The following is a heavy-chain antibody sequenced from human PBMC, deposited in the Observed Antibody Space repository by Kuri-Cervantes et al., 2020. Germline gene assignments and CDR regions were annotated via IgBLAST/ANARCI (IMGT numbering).Heavy chain of an antibody. J-gene: IGHJ3*02. Sequence: GGSLRLSCAASGFTFSSYGMHWVRQAPGKGLEWVAFILYDGSNKYYADSVKGRFTISRDNSKNTLYLQVNSLRAEDTAVYYCAKEATGYAFDIWGQGTMVTVSS. CDR2: ILYDGSNK. V-gene: IGHV3-30*02. CDR3: AKEATGYAFDI. D-gene: IGHD5-24*01. CDR1: GFTFSSYG.